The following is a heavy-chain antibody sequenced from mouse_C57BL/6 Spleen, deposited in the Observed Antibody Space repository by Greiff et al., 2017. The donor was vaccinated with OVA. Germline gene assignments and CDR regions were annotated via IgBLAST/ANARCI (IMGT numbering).Heavy chain of an antibody. CDR3: ARREGNYGSDAMDY. V-gene: IGHV5-17*01. CDR2: ISSGGSTL. CDR1: GFTFSDYG. D-gene: IGHD2-1*01. Sequence: EVKLVESGGGLVKPGGSLKLSCAASGFTFSDYGMHWVRQAPEKGLEWVAYISSGGSTLYYAATVTGRFTIPRDTATKPLFLQMTSLRSEDTAMYYCARREGNYGSDAMDYWGQGTSVTVSS. J-gene: IGHJ4*01.